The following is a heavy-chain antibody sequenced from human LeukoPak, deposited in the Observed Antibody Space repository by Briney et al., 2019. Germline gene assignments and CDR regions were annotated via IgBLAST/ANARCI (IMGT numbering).Heavy chain of an antibody. D-gene: IGHD5-12*01. J-gene: IGHJ4*02. CDR3: ARGGGYGQDFDY. V-gene: IGHV3-53*01. Sequence: SGGSLRLSCAASGISVSSNYMSWVRQAPGKGLEWVSVLYSGGSMYYADSVEGRFTISRDNSKNTLYLQMNRLRAEDTAVYYCARGGGYGQDFDYWGQGTLVTVSS. CDR1: GISVSSNY. CDR2: LYSGGSM.